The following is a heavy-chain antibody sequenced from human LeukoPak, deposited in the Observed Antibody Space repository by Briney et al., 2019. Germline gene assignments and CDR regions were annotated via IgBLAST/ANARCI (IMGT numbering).Heavy chain of an antibody. CDR3: ARDYDFWSGQNYYYGMDV. Sequence: GGSLRLSCAASGFTFSSYAMSWVRQAPGKGLEWVSAISGSGGSTYYADSVKGRFTISRHNSKNTLYLQMNSLRAEDTAVYYCARDYDFWSGQNYYYGMDVWGQGTTVTVSS. CDR2: ISGSGGST. CDR1: GFTFSSYA. D-gene: IGHD3-3*01. V-gene: IGHV3-23*01. J-gene: IGHJ6*02.